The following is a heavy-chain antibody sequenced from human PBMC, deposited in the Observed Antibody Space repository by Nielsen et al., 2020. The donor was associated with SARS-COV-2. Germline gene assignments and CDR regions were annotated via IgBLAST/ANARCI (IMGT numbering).Heavy chain of an antibody. CDR3: ARDSSGTYRRVDY. V-gene: IGHV1-46*01. Sequence: ASVKVSCKASGYTFTNNYMHWVRQAPGQGPEWMGLINPTNGGTTYAQKFLGRVTMTRDTSTSTVYMELSSLRSDDTAVYYCARDSSGTYRRVDYWGQGTLVTVSP. CDR2: INPTNGGT. D-gene: IGHD3-22*01. J-gene: IGHJ4*02. CDR1: GYTFTNNY.